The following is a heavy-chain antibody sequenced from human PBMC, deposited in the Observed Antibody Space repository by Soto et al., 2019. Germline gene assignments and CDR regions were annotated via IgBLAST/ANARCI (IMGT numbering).Heavy chain of an antibody. J-gene: IGHJ6*03. CDR2: IKSKTDGGTT. Sequence: GGSLRLSCAASGFTFSNAWMSWVRQAPGKGLEWVGRIKSKTDGGTTDYAAPVKGRFTISRDDSKNTLYLQMNSLKTEDTAVYYCTTLVEQQLVLDYYYYMDVWGKGTTVTVSS. CDR1: GFTFSNAW. V-gene: IGHV3-15*01. CDR3: TTLVEQQLVLDYYYYMDV. D-gene: IGHD6-13*01.